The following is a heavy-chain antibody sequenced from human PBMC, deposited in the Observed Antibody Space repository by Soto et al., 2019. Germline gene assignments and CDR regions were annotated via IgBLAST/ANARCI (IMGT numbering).Heavy chain of an antibody. CDR1: GGSISSYY. CDR2: IYYSGST. V-gene: IGHV4-59*08. Sequence: SETRSLTCTVSGGSISSYYWSWIRQPPGKGLEWIGYIYYSGSTNYNPSLKSRVTISVDTSKNQFSLKLSSVTAADTAVYYCARRYCSGGSCYSAYFAFEIWGQGTMVTVSS. J-gene: IGHJ3*02. CDR3: ARRYCSGGSCYSAYFAFEI. D-gene: IGHD2-15*01.